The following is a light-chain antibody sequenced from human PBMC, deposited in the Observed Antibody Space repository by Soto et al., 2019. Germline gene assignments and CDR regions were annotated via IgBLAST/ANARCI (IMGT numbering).Light chain of an antibody. CDR3: QQYGGSPRT. CDR2: GAS. Sequence: EIVLTQSPGTLSLSPGEGATLSCRASQSIGGNFLAWYQQRRGQAPRLLIHGASNRATGIPDRFSGSGSGNDFTLTITRLEPEDFAVYYCQQYGGSPRTFGQGTKVEVK. V-gene: IGKV3-20*01. J-gene: IGKJ1*01. CDR1: QSIGGNF.